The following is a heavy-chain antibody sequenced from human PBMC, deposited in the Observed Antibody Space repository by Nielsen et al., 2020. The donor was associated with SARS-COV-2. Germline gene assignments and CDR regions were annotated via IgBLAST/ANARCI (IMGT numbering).Heavy chain of an antibody. CDR2: ISGSGGST. Sequence: GESLKISCAASAFTFSSYGMSWVRQASGKGLEWDSCISGSGGSTYYADSVTGRFTISRDKSKNTLYVLMNSLRAEDTAIYYCAKMSPPGIAVGTTEYFQHWGQGTLVTVSS. CDR3: AKMSPPGIAVGTTEYFQH. CDR1: AFTFSSYG. V-gene: IGHV3-23*01. J-gene: IGHJ1*01. D-gene: IGHD6-19*01.